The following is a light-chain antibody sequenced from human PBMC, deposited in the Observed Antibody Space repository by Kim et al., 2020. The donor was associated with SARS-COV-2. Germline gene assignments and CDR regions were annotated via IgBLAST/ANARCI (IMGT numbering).Light chain of an antibody. V-gene: IGKV3-20*01. J-gene: IGKJ5*01. CDR2: GAS. CDR3: QQYDTSHIT. CDR1: QSIDSND. Sequence: EIVLTQSPGTLSLSPAERATLSCRASQSIDSNDLAWYQQKPGQAPRLLIYGASDRATATPARLSGSGTGTDFTLTISRLEPEDFAVYYCQQYDTSHITFGQGTRLEIK.